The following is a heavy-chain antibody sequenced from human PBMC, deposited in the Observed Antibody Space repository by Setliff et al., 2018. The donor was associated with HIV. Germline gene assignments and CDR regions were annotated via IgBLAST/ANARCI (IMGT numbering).Heavy chain of an antibody. V-gene: IGHV1-18*01. CDR1: GYSFISHD. Sequence: GASVKVSCKASGYSFISHDINWVRQAPGQGLEWMGRISIYNGNVNTAPKFQGRITMTTDTSTNTAYLELRSLRSDDPAVYYCARDDDVIMVVVGGDYWGQGTLVTVSS. CDR3: ARDDDVIMVVVGGDY. J-gene: IGHJ4*02. D-gene: IGHD3-22*01. CDR2: ISIYNGNV.